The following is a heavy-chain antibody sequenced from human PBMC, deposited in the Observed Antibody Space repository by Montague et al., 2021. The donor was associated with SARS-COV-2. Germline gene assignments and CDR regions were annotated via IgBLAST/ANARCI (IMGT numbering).Heavy chain of an antibody. CDR1: GFTFSSYA. J-gene: IGHJ4*02. V-gene: IGHV3-30*04. D-gene: IGHD5-18*01. CDR3: ARTGTAMVSDPIDY. CDR2: ISYDGSNK. Sequence: SLRLSCAASGFTFSSYAMHWVRQAPGKGLEWVAVISYDGSNKYYVDSVKGRFTISRDNSKNTLYLQMNSLRAEDTAVYYCARTGTAMVSDPIDYWGQGPLVPVSP.